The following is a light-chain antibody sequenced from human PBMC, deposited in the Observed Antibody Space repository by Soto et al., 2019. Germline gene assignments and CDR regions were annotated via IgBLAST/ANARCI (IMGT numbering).Light chain of an antibody. CDR1: QSVSRSY. J-gene: IGKJ2*01. Sequence: EIVLTQSPGTLSLSPGERATLSCGASQSVSRSYLAWYQQKPGRAPRLLIYGASSRATGIPDRFSGSGSGTDFTLTIRRLEPEDFAVYYCQQYGSSPYTFGQGTKLEIK. CDR2: GAS. CDR3: QQYGSSPYT. V-gene: IGKV3-20*01.